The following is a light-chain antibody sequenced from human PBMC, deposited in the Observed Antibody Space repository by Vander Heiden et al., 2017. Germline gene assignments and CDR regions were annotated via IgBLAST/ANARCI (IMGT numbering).Light chain of an antibody. Sequence: DIQMTQSPSTLSASVGDRVTITCRASQSISSWLAWYQQKPGKAPKLLIYKASSLESGVPSRFSGSGSGTEFTLTISSLQPDDFATYYCQHENSSPRTFGQGTKVEIK. CDR3: QHENSSPRT. V-gene: IGKV1-5*03. CDR1: QSISSW. J-gene: IGKJ1*01. CDR2: KAS.